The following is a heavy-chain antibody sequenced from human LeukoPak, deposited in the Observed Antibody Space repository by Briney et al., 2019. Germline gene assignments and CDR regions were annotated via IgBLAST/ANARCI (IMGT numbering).Heavy chain of an antibody. CDR3: AREACSGGSCYRLFDY. Sequence: GGTLRLSCAASGFIFSDYGMSWVRQAPGKGLEWVSSIGGRGGSTYYADSVKGRFTISRDNSKNTLYLQMNSLRAEDTALYYCAREACSGGSCYRLFDYWGQGTLVTVSS. CDR1: GFIFSDYG. V-gene: IGHV3-23*01. CDR2: IGGRGGST. D-gene: IGHD2-15*01. J-gene: IGHJ4*02.